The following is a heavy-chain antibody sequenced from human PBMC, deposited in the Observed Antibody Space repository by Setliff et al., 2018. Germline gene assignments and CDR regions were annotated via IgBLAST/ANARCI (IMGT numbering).Heavy chain of an antibody. D-gene: IGHD6-13*01. CDR3: ALGVLNYFDY. CDR1: GHTFVTYY. V-gene: IGHV1-46*01. CDR2: SNPSDGRA. Sequence: ASVKVSCKPSGHTFVTYYIQWVRQLPDQGLEWPGISNPSDGRAKYAQKFQGRVAMTMDTSAKTMYMELNNLTFEDTAIYYCALGVLNYFDYWGQGALVTVSS. J-gene: IGHJ4*02.